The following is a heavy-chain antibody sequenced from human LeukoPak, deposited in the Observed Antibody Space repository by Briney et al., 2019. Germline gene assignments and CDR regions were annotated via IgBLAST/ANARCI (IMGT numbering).Heavy chain of an antibody. D-gene: IGHD6-13*01. V-gene: IGHV4-38-2*02. CDR2: ISRSGST. J-gene: IGHJ4*02. Sequence: SETLSLTCTVSGYSISSGYYWGWIRQPPGKGLEWIGSISRSGSTYYNPSLKSRVSISVDTSKNQFSLRLSSVTAADTAVYYCARGGGYGSSWSYWGQGTLVTVSS. CDR3: ARGGGYGSSWSY. CDR1: GYSISSGYY.